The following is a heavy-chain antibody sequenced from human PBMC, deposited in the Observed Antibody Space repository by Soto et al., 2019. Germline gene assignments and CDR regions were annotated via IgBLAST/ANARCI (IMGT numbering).Heavy chain of an antibody. CDR1: GFTFEDYG. CDR2: ISWNGGTT. D-gene: IGHD3-9*01. V-gene: IGHV3-20*04. CDR3: AKNFYDILTGYYPGYYYGMDV. J-gene: IGHJ6*02. Sequence: PGGSLRLSCVASGFTFEDYGMSWVRQVPGKGLEWVSGISWNGGTTHYADSLKGRFTISRDNAWNSLYLEMNSLRAEDTALYYCAKNFYDILTGYYPGYYYGMDVWGQGTTVTVSS.